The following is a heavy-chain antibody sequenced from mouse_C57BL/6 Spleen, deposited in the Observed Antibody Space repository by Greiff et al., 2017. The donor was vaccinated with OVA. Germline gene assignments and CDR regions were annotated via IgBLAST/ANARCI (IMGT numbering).Heavy chain of an antibody. CDR3: ARVEGFITTVVAPYFDY. V-gene: IGHV3-6*01. CDR2: ISYDGSN. J-gene: IGHJ2*01. CDR1: GYSITSGYY. D-gene: IGHD1-1*01. Sequence: EVKLMESGPGLVKPSQSLSLTCSVTGYSITSGYYWNWIRQFPGNKLEWMGYISYDGSNNYNPSLKNRISITRDTSKIQFFLKLNSVTTEDTATYYCARVEGFITTVVAPYFDYWGQGTTLTVSS.